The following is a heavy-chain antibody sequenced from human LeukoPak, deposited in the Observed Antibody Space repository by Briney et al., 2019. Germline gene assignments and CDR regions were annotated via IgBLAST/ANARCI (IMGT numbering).Heavy chain of an antibody. Sequence: PGGSLRLSCAASGFTFSSYGMHWVRQAPGKGLEWVAVISYDGSNKYYADSVKGRFTISRDNSKNTLYLQMNSLRAEDTAVYYCAKDFAPLFGYYYYYMDVWGKGTTVTVSS. D-gene: IGHD3-16*01. CDR1: GFTFSSYG. J-gene: IGHJ6*03. V-gene: IGHV3-30*18. CDR3: AKDFAPLFGYYYYYMDV. CDR2: ISYDGSNK.